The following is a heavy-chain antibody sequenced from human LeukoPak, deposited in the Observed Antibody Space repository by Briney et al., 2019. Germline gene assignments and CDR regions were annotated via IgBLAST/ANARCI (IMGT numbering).Heavy chain of an antibody. CDR1: GGSISSGDYY. CDR2: IYYSGST. Sequence: SETLSLTCTVSGGSISSGDYYWSWIRQPPGKGLEWIGYIYYSGSTYYNPSLKSRVTISVDTSKNQFSLRLSSVTAADTAVYYCARDATVTTNWFDPWGQGTLVTVSS. J-gene: IGHJ5*02. D-gene: IGHD4-11*01. V-gene: IGHV4-30-4*08. CDR3: ARDATVTTNWFDP.